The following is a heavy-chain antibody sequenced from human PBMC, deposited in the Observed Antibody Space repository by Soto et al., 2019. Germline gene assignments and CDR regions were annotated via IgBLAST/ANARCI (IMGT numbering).Heavy chain of an antibody. J-gene: IGHJ6*02. V-gene: IGHV3-33*01. D-gene: IGHD3-10*01. CDR1: GFTFSSYG. Sequence: QVQLVECGGGVVQPGRSLRLSCAASGFTFSSYGMHWVRQAPGKGLEWVAVIWYDGSNKYYADSVKGRFTISRDNSKKTLYLQMNSVRAEDTAVYYCAREDWRYYGSGCLTSYYYGMDVWGQGTTVTVSS. CDR2: IWYDGSNK. CDR3: AREDWRYYGSGCLTSYYYGMDV.